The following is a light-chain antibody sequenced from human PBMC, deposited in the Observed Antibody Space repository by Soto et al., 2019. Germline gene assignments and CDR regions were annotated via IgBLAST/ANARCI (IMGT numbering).Light chain of an antibody. J-gene: IGKJ2*01. CDR2: DVS. CDR3: QQYKVYPYT. Sequence: DIPMTQSPSTLSASIGYTVTLTCWASQSLTGRLAWYQQKPDRHPKLLIYDVSILESGLQSRFSGSESGADFTLTISSLRPDDFATFYCQQYKVYPYTFGQGTRL. CDR1: QSLTGR. V-gene: IGKV1-5*01.